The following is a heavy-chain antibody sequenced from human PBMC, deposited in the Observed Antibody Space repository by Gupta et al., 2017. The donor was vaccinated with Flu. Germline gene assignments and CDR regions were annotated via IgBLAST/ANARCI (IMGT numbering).Heavy chain of an antibody. V-gene: IGHV3-9*01. Sequence: EVQLGDSGGGWVPPGRSLRLSCAASGYPFDDYALHSFRQAPGKGLEWVSGSSWNSGSIGYADSVKGRFTISRDNAKNSLYLQMNSLRGEDTALYYCAKAGYSKNNWFDPWGQGTLVTVSS. J-gene: IGHJ5*02. D-gene: IGHD6-13*01. CDR2: SSWNSGSI. CDR3: AKAGYSKNNWFDP. CDR1: GYPFDDYA.